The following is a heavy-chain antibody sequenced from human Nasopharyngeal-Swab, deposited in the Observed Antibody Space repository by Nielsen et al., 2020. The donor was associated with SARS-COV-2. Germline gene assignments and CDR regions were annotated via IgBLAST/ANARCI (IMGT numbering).Heavy chain of an antibody. CDR3: ARANMGYSSSQSPENYYYYYYMDV. J-gene: IGHJ6*03. V-gene: IGHV4-61*05. Sequence: SETLSLTCTVSGGSISSSSYYWGWIRQPPGKGLEWIGYIYYSGSTNYNPSLKSRVTISVDTSKNQFSLKLSSVTAADTAVYYCARANMGYSSSQSPENYYYYYYMDVWGKGTTVTVSS. D-gene: IGHD6-13*01. CDR2: IYYSGST. CDR1: GGSISSSSYY.